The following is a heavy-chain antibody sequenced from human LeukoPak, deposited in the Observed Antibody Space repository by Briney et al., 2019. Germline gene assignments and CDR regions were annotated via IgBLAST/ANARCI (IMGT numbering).Heavy chain of an antibody. CDR3: ARVKQQLVGSGWFDP. D-gene: IGHD6-13*01. J-gene: IGHJ5*02. Sequence: GGSLRLSCAASGFTFSSYGMHWVRQAPGKGLEWVAVKWYDGSNKYYADSVKGRFTISRDNSKNTLYLQMNSLRAEDTAVYYCARVKQQLVGSGWFDPWGQGTLVTVSS. CDR1: GFTFSSYG. CDR2: KWYDGSNK. V-gene: IGHV3-33*01.